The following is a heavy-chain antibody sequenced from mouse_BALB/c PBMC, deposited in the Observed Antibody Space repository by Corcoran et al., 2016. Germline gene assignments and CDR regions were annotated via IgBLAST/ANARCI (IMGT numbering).Heavy chain of an antibody. CDR3: VRYAMDY. J-gene: IGHJ4*01. CDR2: IIPFSNGT. V-gene: IGHV1S136*01. Sequence: EVQLQQSGPELVKPGASVKMSCKASGYTFTTYVIHWVKQGPGQGLEWIGYIIPFSNGTKYNEKFKGKATLISDKSSSTAHMELSSLTSEDSAVYYCVRYAMDYWGQGTSVTVSS. CDR1: GYTFTTYV.